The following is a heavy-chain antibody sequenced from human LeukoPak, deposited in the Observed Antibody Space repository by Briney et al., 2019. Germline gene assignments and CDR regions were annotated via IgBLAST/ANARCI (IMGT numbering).Heavy chain of an antibody. Sequence: ASVKVSCKASGYTFTGYYMHWVRQAPGQGLEWMGWINPNSGGTNYAQKFQGRVTMTRDTSISTAYMELSRLRSDDTAVYYCARDHYDFWSGYFDAFDIWGQGTMVTVSS. V-gene: IGHV1-2*02. J-gene: IGHJ3*02. CDR2: INPNSGGT. CDR3: ARDHYDFWSGYFDAFDI. CDR1: GYTFTGYY. D-gene: IGHD3-3*01.